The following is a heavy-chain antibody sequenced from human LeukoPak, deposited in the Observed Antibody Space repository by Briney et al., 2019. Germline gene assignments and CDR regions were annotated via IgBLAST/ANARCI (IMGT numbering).Heavy chain of an antibody. J-gene: IGHJ4*02. CDR3: AREYVNYYDSSGYYPLGY. D-gene: IGHD3-22*01. CDR1: GFTFSSYE. Sequence: GGSLRLSCAASGFTFSSYEMNWVRQAPGKGLEWVSYISSSGSTIYYADSVKGRFTISRDNSKNTLYLQMNSLRAEDTAVYYCAREYVNYYDSSGYYPLGYWGQGTLVTVSS. CDR2: ISSSGSTI. V-gene: IGHV3-48*03.